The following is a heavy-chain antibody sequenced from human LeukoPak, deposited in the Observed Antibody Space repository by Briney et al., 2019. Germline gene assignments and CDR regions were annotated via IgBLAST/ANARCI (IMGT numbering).Heavy chain of an antibody. CDR2: IRYDGTNI. D-gene: IGHD6-13*01. CDR1: GFTFSNYG. Sequence: GGSLRLSCAASGFTFSNYGMHWVRQAPGKGLEWVAFIRYDGTNIHYADSVKGRFTISRDNSKNTLYLQMNSLRAEDTAVYYCAKVRGGLAAAGSYWGQGTLVTVSS. V-gene: IGHV3-30*02. J-gene: IGHJ4*02. CDR3: AKVRGGLAAAGSY.